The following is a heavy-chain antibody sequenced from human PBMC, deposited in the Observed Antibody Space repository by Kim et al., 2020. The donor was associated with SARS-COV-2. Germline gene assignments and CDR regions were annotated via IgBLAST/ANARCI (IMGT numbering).Heavy chain of an antibody. CDR3: ARDALVDIVATRGPFDY. J-gene: IGHJ4*02. D-gene: IGHD5-12*01. Sequence: GGSLRLSCAASGFTFSSYGMHWVRQAPGKGLEWVAVIWYDGSNKYYADSVKGRFTISRDNSKNTLYLQMNSLRAEDTAVYYCARDALVDIVATRGPFDYWGQGTLVTVSS. CDR2: IWYDGSNK. CDR1: GFTFSSYG. V-gene: IGHV3-33*01.